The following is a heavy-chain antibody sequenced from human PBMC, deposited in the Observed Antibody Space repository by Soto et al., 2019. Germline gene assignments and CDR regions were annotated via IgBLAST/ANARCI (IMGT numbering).Heavy chain of an antibody. J-gene: IGHJ6*03. CDR1: GFTFSSYA. CDR2: ISGSGGST. CDR3: AKDNPQNYYGSGTYYYYYYMDV. Sequence: EVQLLESGGGLVQPGGSLRLSCAASGFTFSSYAMSWVRQAPGKGLEWVSAISGSGGSTYYADSVKGRFTISRDNSKNTLYLQMNSLRAEDTAVYYCAKDNPQNYYGSGTYYYYYYMDVWGKGTTVTVSS. V-gene: IGHV3-23*01. D-gene: IGHD3-10*01.